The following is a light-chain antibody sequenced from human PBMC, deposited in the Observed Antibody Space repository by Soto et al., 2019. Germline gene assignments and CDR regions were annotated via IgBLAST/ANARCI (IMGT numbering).Light chain of an antibody. J-gene: IGLJ1*01. CDR1: SSDIGGHIS. V-gene: IGLV2-11*01. Sequence: QSALTQPRSVSGSPGQSVTISCTGTSSDIGGHISVSWFQQHQGKAPKLMIFDVSKRPSGVPDRFSGSKSGNTASLTISGLQAEDEADYYCCSSAGAFYVFGTGTKLTVL. CDR2: DVS. CDR3: CSSAGAFYV.